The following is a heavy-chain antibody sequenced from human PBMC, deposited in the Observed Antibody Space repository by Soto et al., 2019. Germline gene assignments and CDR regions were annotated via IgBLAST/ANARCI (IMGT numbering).Heavy chain of an antibody. CDR1: LVSISSGNW. CDR3: ATKNELWHGSY. V-gene: IGHV4-4*02. J-gene: IGHJ4*02. D-gene: IGHD1-7*01. Sequence: QVQLQESGPGLVEPSGTLSLTCAVSLVSISSGNWWSWVRQPPGRGLEYIGEISHSGTTNYNPSLDSRVTIKLDATEVPFAATGASVTVQGMAAYYCATKNELWHGSYCGRGALV. CDR2: ISHSGTT.